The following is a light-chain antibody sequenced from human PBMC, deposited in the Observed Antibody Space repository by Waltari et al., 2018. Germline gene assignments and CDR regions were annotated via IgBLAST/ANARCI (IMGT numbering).Light chain of an antibody. V-gene: IGKV2-40*01. CDR2: GGS. J-gene: IGKJ1*01. Sequence: FVMTQNPLCLPVTPGEPASISCRASQSLLPSHGNTNLVWCLQKPGQSPQPLLHGGSSRASGVPDRFGGTESGTDFTLNISKLESDDVGCYYCMQHKSLPWTFGQGTEVEIK. CDR3: MQHKSLPWT. CDR1: QSLLPSHGNTN.